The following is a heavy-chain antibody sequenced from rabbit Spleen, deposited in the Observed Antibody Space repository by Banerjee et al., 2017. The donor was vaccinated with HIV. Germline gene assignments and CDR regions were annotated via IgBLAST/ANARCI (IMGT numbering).Heavy chain of an antibody. D-gene: IGHD4-1*01. CDR3: ARDLYSSGWGALSYGMDL. Sequence: QEQLEESGGGLVQPEGSLTLTCTTSGFSFSSNDYMCWVRQAPGKGLEWIACTAGGRSAFTYYASWAKGRFTCSKASSTTVSLQMTSLTASDTATYFCARDLYSSGWGALSYGMDLWGTGTLVTVS. J-gene: IGHJ6*01. CDR2: TAGGRSAFT. CDR1: GFSFSSNDY. V-gene: IGHV1S45*01.